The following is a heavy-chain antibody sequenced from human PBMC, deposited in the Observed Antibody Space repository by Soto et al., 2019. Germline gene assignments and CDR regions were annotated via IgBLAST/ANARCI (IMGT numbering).Heavy chain of an antibody. CDR2: ISYDGSNK. Sequence: QVQLVESGGGVVQPGRSLRLSCAASGFTFSSYGMHWVRQAPGKGLEWVAVISYDGSNKYYADSVKGRFTISRDNSKNTLYLQMNSLRAEDTAVYYCAKDRREDYYDSIGGFDYWGQGTLVTVSS. D-gene: IGHD3-22*01. V-gene: IGHV3-30*18. CDR1: GFTFSSYG. J-gene: IGHJ4*02. CDR3: AKDRREDYYDSIGGFDY.